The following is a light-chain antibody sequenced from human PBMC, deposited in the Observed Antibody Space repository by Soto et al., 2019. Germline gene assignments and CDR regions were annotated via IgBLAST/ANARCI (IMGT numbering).Light chain of an antibody. CDR2: EGS. V-gene: IGLV2-23*01. CDR3: CSSAPGRTFV. J-gene: IGLJ1*01. Sequence: QSVLTQPASVSGSPGQSITISCTGSGSAVGTFRLVSWYQHHPGKVPKLIIYEGSKRPSGVSDRFSGSEPGNTASLTISGLQAEDEADYYCCSSAPGRTFVFGTGTKVTVL. CDR1: GSAVGTFRL.